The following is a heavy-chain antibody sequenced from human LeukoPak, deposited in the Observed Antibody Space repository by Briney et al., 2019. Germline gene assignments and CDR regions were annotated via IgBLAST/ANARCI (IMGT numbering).Heavy chain of an antibody. J-gene: IGHJ4*02. CDR1: GFTFSSYS. V-gene: IGHV3-48*01. CDR2: ISSSSSTI. Sequence: GGSLRLSCAASGFTFSSYSMNWVRQAPGKGLEWVSYISSSSSTIYYADSVKGRFTISRDNAKNSLYLQMNSLRAEDTAVYYCARADREIVGATTMDYWGQGTLVTVSS. CDR3: ARADREIVGATTMDY. D-gene: IGHD1-26*01.